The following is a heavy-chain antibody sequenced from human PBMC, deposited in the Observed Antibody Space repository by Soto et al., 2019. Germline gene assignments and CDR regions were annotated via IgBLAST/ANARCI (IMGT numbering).Heavy chain of an antibody. CDR1: GGSISSYY. Sequence: SETLSLTCTVSGGSISSYYWSWIRQPAGKGLEWIGYIYYSGSTNYNPSLKSRVTISVDTSKNQFSLKLSSVTAADTAVYYCARERAHSGSYGMDVWGQGTTVTVSS. V-gene: IGHV4-59*01. CDR2: IYYSGST. CDR3: ARERAHSGSYGMDV. D-gene: IGHD1-26*01. J-gene: IGHJ6*02.